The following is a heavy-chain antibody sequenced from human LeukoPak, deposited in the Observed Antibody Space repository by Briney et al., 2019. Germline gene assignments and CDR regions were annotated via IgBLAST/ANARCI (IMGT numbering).Heavy chain of an antibody. V-gene: IGHV3-48*03. Sequence: GGSLRLSCAASGFTFSSYEMNWVRQAPGKGLEWVSYISSSGSTIYYADSVKGRFTISRDNAKNSLYLQMNSLRAEDTAVYYCARENDYDILTGYYIPRGFFDYWGQGTLVTVSS. D-gene: IGHD3-9*01. CDR3: ARENDYDILTGYYIPRGFFDY. J-gene: IGHJ4*02. CDR2: ISSSGSTI. CDR1: GFTFSSYE.